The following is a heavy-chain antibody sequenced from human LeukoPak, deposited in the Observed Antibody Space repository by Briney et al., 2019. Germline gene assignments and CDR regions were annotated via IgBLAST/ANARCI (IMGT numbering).Heavy chain of an antibody. D-gene: IGHD3-10*01. V-gene: IGHV1-46*01. CDR2: INPSGGST. Sequence: GASVKVSCKASGYTFTSYYMHWVRQAPGQGLEWMGIINPSGGSTSYAQKFQGRVTMTRDTSTSTVYMELSSLRSEDTVVYYCARDRYYYGSGITRNYYYYGMDVWGQGTTVTVSS. CDR1: GYTFTSYY. J-gene: IGHJ6*02. CDR3: ARDRYYYGSGITRNYYYYGMDV.